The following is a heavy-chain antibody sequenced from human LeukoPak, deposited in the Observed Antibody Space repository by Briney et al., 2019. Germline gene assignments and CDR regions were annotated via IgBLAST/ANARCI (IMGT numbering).Heavy chain of an antibody. CDR2: IYTSGST. V-gene: IGHV4-4*07. CDR3: ARARGDYVISAAFDI. D-gene: IGHD4-17*01. CDR1: GGSISSYY. Sequence: SETLSLTCTVSGGSISSYYWSCIRQPAGKGLEWIGRIYTSGSTNYNPSLKSRVTMSVDTSKNQFSLKLSSVSAADTAVYYCARARGDYVISAAFDIWGQGTMVTVSS. J-gene: IGHJ3*02.